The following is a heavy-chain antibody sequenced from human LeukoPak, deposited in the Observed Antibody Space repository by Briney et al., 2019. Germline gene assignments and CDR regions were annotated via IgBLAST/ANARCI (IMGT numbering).Heavy chain of an antibody. CDR1: GFTFSSYG. D-gene: IGHD2-15*01. CDR3: AKDRTGWYYFDY. CDR2: ISYDGGNK. V-gene: IGHV3-30*18. J-gene: IGHJ4*02. Sequence: GGSLRLSCAASGFTFSSYGMHWVRQAPGKGLEWVAVISYDGGNKYYADSVKGRLTISRDNSKNTLYLQMNSLRAEDTAVYYCAKDRTGWYYFDYWGQGTLVTVSS.